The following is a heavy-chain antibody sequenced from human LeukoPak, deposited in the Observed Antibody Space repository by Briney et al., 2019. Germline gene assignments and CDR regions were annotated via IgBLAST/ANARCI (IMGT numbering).Heavy chain of an antibody. V-gene: IGHV3-21*01. D-gene: IGHD6-13*01. Sequence: GGSLRLSCAASGFTFSSYGMSWVRQAPGKGLEWVSFISTSSSYIHNADSVKGRFTISRDNAENSLYLQMNSLRAEDTAVYYCARAAIAAARIYYYMDVWGQGTPVTVSS. CDR3: ARAAIAAARIYYYMDV. J-gene: IGHJ6*03. CDR2: ISTSSSYI. CDR1: GFTFSSYG.